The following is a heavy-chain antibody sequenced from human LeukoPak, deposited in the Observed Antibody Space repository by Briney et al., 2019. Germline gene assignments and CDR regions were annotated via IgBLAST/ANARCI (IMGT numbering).Heavy chain of an antibody. D-gene: IGHD2-2*02. J-gene: IGHJ4*02. CDR3: ATCARNFYCYRFDY. CDR1: GGIFSSYA. V-gene: IGHV1-69*01. Sequence: SVKVSCKASGGIFSSYAISWVRQAPGQGLEWMGGIIPIFGTANYAQKFQGRVTITADESTSTAYMELSSLRSEDTAVYYCATCARNFYCYRFDYWGQGTLGTVSS. CDR2: IIPIFGTA.